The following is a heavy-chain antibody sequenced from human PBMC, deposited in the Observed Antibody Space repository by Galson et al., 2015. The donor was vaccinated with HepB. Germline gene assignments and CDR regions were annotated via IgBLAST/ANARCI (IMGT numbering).Heavy chain of an antibody. Sequence: AVKVSCKASGVTFSSYAISWVRQAPGQGLEWMGRIIPILGIANYAQKFQGRVTITADKSTSTAYMELSSLRSEDTAVYYCARDQVNTMVRAYYYYGMDVWGQGTTVTVSS. CDR2: IIPILGIA. J-gene: IGHJ6*02. CDR3: ARDQVNTMVRAYYYYGMDV. D-gene: IGHD3-10*01. CDR1: GVTFSSYA. V-gene: IGHV1-69*04.